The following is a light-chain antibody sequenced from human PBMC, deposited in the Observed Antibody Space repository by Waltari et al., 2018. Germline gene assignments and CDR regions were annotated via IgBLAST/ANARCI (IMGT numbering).Light chain of an antibody. CDR3: SSYMDSSTLEL. V-gene: IGLV2-14*03. J-gene: IGLJ2*01. Sequence: QSALTQPASVSGSPGQSLTIPCTGTSSHLGGYNYVSCYQQAPGKPPKPMIVAVSNRPSGVSSRVSCSKSGNTASLTISGLQAEDEADYFCSSYMDSSTLELFGGGTSLTVL. CDR2: AVS. CDR1: SSHLGGYNY.